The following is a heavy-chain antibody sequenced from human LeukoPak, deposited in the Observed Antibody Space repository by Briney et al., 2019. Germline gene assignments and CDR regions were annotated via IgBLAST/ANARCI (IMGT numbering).Heavy chain of an antibody. Sequence: GESLRLSCAASGFTFSSYAMGWVRQAPGKGLEWVSAISGSGGSTYYADSVKGRFTISRDNSKNTLYLQMNSLRAEDTAVYYCALAVAGTRIDYCGQGTLVTVSS. D-gene: IGHD6-19*01. CDR2: ISGSGGST. CDR3: ALAVAGTRIDY. V-gene: IGHV3-23*01. J-gene: IGHJ4*02. CDR1: GFTFSSYA.